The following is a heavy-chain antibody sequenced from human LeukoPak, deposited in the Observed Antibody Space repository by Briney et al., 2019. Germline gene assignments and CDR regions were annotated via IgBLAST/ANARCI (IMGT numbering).Heavy chain of an antibody. V-gene: IGHV3-9*01. CDR2: ISWNSGSI. J-gene: IGHJ4*02. D-gene: IGHD1-26*01. CDR3: AKGYSGSYFLIDY. CDR1: GFTFDDYA. Sequence: GGSLRLSCAASGFTFDDYAMHWVRQAPGKGLEWVSGISWNSGSIGYADSVKGRFTISRDNAKNSLYLQMNSLRAEDTALYYCAKGYSGSYFLIDYWGQGTLVTVSS.